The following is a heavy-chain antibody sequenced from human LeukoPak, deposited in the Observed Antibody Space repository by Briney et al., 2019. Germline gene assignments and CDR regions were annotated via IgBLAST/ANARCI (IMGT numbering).Heavy chain of an antibody. CDR1: GYTFTSYY. J-gene: IGHJ2*01. V-gene: IGHV1-46*01. CDR2: INPSGGST. CDR3: ARGIITLDSYWYFDL. D-gene: IGHD3-10*01. Sequence: EASVKISCKASGYTFTSYYMHWVRQAPGQGLEWMGIINPSGGSTSYAQKFQGRVTITRNTSISTAYMELSSLRSEDTAVYYCARGIITLDSYWYFDLWGRGTLVTVSS.